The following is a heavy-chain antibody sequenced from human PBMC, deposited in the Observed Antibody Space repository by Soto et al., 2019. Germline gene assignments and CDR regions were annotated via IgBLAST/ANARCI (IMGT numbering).Heavy chain of an antibody. CDR2: INPNSGGT. V-gene: IGHV1-2*02. CDR3: ARRRMVYANWFDP. CDR1: GYTFTGYY. J-gene: IGHJ5*02. D-gene: IGHD2-8*01. Sequence: ASVKVSCKASGYTFTGYYMHWVRQAPGQGLEWMGWINPNSGGTNYAQKFQGRVTMTRDTSISTAYMELSRLRSDDTAVYSCARRRMVYANWFDPWGQGTLVTVSS.